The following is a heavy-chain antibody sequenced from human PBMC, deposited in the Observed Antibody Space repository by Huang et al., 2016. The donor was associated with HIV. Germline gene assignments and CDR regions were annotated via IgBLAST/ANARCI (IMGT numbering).Heavy chain of an antibody. CDR3: ARARYYYDTGGYWGLDF. D-gene: IGHD3-22*01. V-gene: IGHV4-34*01. CDR1: GGSFSGYY. Sequence: QVQLQQWGAGLLKPSETLSVTCAVYGGSFSGYYWTWIRQPPGKGLEWIGEMNEGGTTKNNPSRGSRVTISVDTSKNQFSLNLRSVTAADTAVYYCARARYYYDTGGYWGLDFWGQGTLVTVSS. CDR2: MNEGGTT. J-gene: IGHJ4*02.